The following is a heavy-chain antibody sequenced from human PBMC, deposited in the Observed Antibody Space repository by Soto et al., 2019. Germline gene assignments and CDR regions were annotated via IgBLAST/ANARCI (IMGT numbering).Heavy chain of an antibody. D-gene: IGHD3-3*01. V-gene: IGHV3-7*03. Sequence: GGSLRLSCAASGFTFSSYWMSWVRQAPGKGLEWVANIKQDGSEKYYVDSVKGRFTISRDNAKNSLYLQMNSLRAEDTAVYYCARYGDDFWSGYYIGMDVWGQGTTVTAP. J-gene: IGHJ6*02. CDR2: IKQDGSEK. CDR1: GFTFSSYW. CDR3: ARYGDDFWSGYYIGMDV.